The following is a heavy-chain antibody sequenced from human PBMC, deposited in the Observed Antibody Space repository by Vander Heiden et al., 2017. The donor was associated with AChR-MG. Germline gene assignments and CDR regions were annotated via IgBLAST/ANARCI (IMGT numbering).Heavy chain of an antibody. V-gene: IGHV1-69*01. D-gene: IGHD3-10*02. CDR2: IIPIFGTA. CDR1: GGTFSSYA. CDR3: ARGVLGESDAYYYYYGMDV. Sequence: QVQLVQSGAEVKKPGSSVKVSCKASGGTFSSYAISWVRQAPGQGLEWMGGIIPIFGTANYAQTFQGRVTITADESTSTAYMELRSLRSEDTAVYYCARGVLGESDAYYYYYGMDVWGQGTTVTVSS. J-gene: IGHJ6*02.